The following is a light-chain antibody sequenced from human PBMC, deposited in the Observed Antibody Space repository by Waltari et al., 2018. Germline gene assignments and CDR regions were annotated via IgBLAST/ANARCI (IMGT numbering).Light chain of an antibody. V-gene: IGKV1-39*01. CDR1: QNIRTS. Sequence: DIQMTQSPPSLSASVGDRVTITCRASQNIRTSLNWYQQTPGKAPRLLIYAAYTLRSGGPARFSASGSGTNFTLTISSLQPEDFATFYCRQTYSDPRTFGGGTKV. CDR2: AAY. J-gene: IGKJ4*01. CDR3: RQTYSDPRT.